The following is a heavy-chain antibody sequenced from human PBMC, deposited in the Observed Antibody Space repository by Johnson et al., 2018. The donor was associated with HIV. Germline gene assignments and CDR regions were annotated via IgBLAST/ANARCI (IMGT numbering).Heavy chain of an antibody. CDR3: TTITRSYYYDSSGHLYDAFDI. CDR2: IKSRTDDGTT. D-gene: IGHD3-22*01. J-gene: IGHJ3*02. CDR1: AFTFTDAW. V-gene: IGHV3-15*01. Sequence: VHLVESGGGVCQPGGSLTLSCASSAFTFTDAWMSWVRQAPGKGLEWVAHIKSRTDDGTTNYAAPLKGRFTISRDASKNMLHLQMNSLKTEDTAIYYCTTITRSYYYDSSGHLYDAFDIWGQGTMVTVAS.